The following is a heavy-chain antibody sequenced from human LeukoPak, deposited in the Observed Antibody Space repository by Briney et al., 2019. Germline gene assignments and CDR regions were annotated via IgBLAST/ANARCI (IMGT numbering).Heavy chain of an antibody. CDR2: LKQDGSEK. CDR1: GFTFSSYG. CDR3: AREDSSGYYHDY. J-gene: IGHJ4*02. V-gene: IGHV3-7*01. D-gene: IGHD3-22*01. Sequence: PGRSLRLSCAASGFTFSSYGMHWVRQAPGKGLEWVANLKQDGSEKYYVDSVKGRFTISRDNAKNSLYLQMNSLRAEDTAVYYCAREDSSGYYHDYWGQGTLVTVSS.